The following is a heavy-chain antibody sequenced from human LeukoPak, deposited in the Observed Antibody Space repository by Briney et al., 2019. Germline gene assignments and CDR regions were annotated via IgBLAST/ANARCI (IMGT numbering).Heavy chain of an antibody. CDR2: IYYSGST. CDR1: GGSISSGGYY. Sequence: SETLSLTCTISGGSISSGGYYWSWIRQHPGKGLEWIGYIYYSGSTYYNPSLKSRVTISVDTSKNQFSLKLSSVTAADTAVYYCARDHAYYYGMDVWGQGTTVTVSS. CDR3: ARDHAYYYGMDV. J-gene: IGHJ6*02. V-gene: IGHV4-31*03.